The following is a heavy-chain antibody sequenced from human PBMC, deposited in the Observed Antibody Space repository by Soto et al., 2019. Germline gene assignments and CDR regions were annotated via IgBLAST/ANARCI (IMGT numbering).Heavy chain of an antibody. D-gene: IGHD2-2*01. Sequence: PSETLSLTCTVSGGSISSYYWSWIRQPPGKGLEWIGYIYYSGSTNYNPSLKSRVTISVVTSKNQFSLKLSSVTAADTAVYYCARGGGCSSTSCRRNWFEPWGQGTLVTVS. J-gene: IGHJ5*02. CDR3: ARGGGCSSTSCRRNWFEP. CDR2: IYYSGST. V-gene: IGHV4-59*01. CDR1: GGSISSYY.